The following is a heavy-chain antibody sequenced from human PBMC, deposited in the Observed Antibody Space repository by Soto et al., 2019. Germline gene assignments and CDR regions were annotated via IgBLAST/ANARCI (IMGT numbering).Heavy chain of an antibody. CDR3: ARRLAGSYGQIDY. CDR2: IYYSGST. J-gene: IGHJ4*02. D-gene: IGHD1-26*01. CDR1: GGSISSYY. V-gene: IGHV4-59*08. Sequence: SQTLSLTSTVSGGSISSYYWSLIRQPPGKGLQWIGYIYYSGSTNYNPSLKSRVTISVDTSKIQFSLKLSSVTAADTAVYYCARRLAGSYGQIDYWGQGALVTVSS.